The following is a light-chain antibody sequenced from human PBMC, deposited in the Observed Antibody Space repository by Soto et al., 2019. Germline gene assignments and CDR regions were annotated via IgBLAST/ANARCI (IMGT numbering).Light chain of an antibody. CDR3: QQYVSSPLT. Sequence: EIVLTQSPGTLSLSPGERATLSCRASQSVSNSYLAWYQQKPGQSPRLLIYGASSRATGIPDRFSGSGSGTDFALTISRLEPEDFAVYYCQQYVSSPLTFGQGTRLEIK. J-gene: IGKJ5*01. CDR2: GAS. V-gene: IGKV3-20*01. CDR1: QSVSNSY.